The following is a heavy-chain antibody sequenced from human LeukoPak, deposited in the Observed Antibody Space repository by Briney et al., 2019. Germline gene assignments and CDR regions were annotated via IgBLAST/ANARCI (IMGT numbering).Heavy chain of an antibody. D-gene: IGHD3-16*02. V-gene: IGHV3-7*01. Sequence: GGSLRLSCAASGFTFSSYWMSWVRQAPGKGLEWVANIKQDRSEKYYVDSVKGRFTISRDNAKNSLYLQMNSLRAEDTAVYYCARDLSPYGYDYVWGCYRPGFDYWGQGTLVTVSS. CDR1: GFTFSSYW. CDR2: IKQDRSEK. CDR3: ARDLSPYGYDYVWGCYRPGFDY. J-gene: IGHJ4*02.